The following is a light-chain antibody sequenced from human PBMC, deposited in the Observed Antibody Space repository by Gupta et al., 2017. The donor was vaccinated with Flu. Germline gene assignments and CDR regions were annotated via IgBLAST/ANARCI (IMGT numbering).Light chain of an antibody. CDR1: QSVSSTY. CDR3: QQYGSSSFT. Sequence: EIVLTPSPGTLSLSPGERATLSCRDSQSVSSTYLTWYQQTPGQAPRLLIYGASSRATGIPDRFSGSGSGTDFTLTISRLEPEDFAVYYCQQYGSSSFTFGPGTKVEIK. CDR2: GAS. V-gene: IGKV3-20*01. J-gene: IGKJ3*01.